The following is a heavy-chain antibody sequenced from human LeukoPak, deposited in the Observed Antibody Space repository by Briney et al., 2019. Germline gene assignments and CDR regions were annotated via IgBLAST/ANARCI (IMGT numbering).Heavy chain of an antibody. CDR1: GGTFSSYA. Sequence: ASVKVSCKASGGTFSSYAISWVRQAPGQGLEWMGGIIPIFGTANYAQKFQGRVTITADESTSTAYMELSSLRSEDTAVYYCAREYYYDSSGYLFDYWGQGTLVIVSS. CDR2: IIPIFGTA. CDR3: AREYYYDSSGYLFDY. V-gene: IGHV1-69*13. D-gene: IGHD3-22*01. J-gene: IGHJ4*02.